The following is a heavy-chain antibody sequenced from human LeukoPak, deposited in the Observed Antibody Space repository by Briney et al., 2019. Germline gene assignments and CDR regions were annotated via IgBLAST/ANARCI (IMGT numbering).Heavy chain of an antibody. V-gene: IGHV3-11*04. Sequence: GGSLRLSCAASGFTFSDYYMSWIRQAPGKGLEWVSYISSSGSTIYYADSVKGRFTISRDNAKNSLYLQMNSLRAEDTAVYYCARWDHYYYDSTLFDPWGQGTLVTVSS. CDR2: ISSSGSTI. D-gene: IGHD3-22*01. CDR3: ARWDHYYYDSTLFDP. J-gene: IGHJ5*02. CDR1: GFTFSDYY.